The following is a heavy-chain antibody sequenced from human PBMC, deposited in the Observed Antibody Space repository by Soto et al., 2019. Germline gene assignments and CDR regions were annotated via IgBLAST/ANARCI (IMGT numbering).Heavy chain of an antibody. CDR1: GGSITSFY. CDR3: ARDVATVSYIHLDY. V-gene: IGHV4-59*01. J-gene: IGHJ4*02. D-gene: IGHD5-12*01. Sequence: QVQLQESGPGLVKPSETLSLTCTVSGGSITSFYWSWIRQSPGKGLEWIGSMKERGNTNYNPSLKSRVTSAMDTSRKQFALNLRSTVAAATAVYFCARDVATVSYIHLDYWGRGIQVTVSS. CDR2: MKERGNT.